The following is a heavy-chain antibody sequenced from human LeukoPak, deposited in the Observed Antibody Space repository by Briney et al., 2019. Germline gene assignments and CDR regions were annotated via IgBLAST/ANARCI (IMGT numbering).Heavy chain of an antibody. CDR3: ARVSWGIAAAGITGDYYYYMDV. Sequence: SETLSLTCTVSGGSISNKYWSWIRQPPGKGLEWIGYIYYSGSTNYNPSLKSRVTILVDTSKNQFSLKLSSVTAADTAVYYCARVSWGIAAAGITGDYYYYMDVWGKGTTVTISS. D-gene: IGHD6-13*01. CDR1: GGSISNKY. V-gene: IGHV4-59*01. J-gene: IGHJ6*03. CDR2: IYYSGST.